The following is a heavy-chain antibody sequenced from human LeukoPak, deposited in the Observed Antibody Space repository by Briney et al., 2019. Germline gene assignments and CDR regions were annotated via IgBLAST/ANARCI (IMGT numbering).Heavy chain of an antibody. D-gene: IGHD6-19*01. CDR3: AKGSGSGWYGWFDP. CDR1: RFIFSGYA. CDR2: IDASGVNT. Sequence: GGSLRLPCAASRFIFSGYAMYWVRQAPGKGLEWVSCIDASGVNTYYADSVKGRFTISRDNSNNTLYLQMNSLRAEDTAVYYCAKGSGSGWYGWFDPWGQGTLVTVSS. J-gene: IGHJ5*02. V-gene: IGHV3-23*01.